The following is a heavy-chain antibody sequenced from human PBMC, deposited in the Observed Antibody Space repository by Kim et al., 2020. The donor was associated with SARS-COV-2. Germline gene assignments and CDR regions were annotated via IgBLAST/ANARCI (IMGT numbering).Heavy chain of an antibody. D-gene: IGHD3-16*01. CDR2: IYYSGST. Sequence: SETLSLTCTVSGGSISSSSYYWGWIRQPPGKGLEWIGSIYYSGSTYYNPSLKSRVTISVDTSKNQFSLKLSSVTAADTAVYYCARHFRGEAFDIWGQGT. J-gene: IGHJ3*02. CDR1: GGSISSSSYY. CDR3: ARHFRGEAFDI. V-gene: IGHV4-39*01.